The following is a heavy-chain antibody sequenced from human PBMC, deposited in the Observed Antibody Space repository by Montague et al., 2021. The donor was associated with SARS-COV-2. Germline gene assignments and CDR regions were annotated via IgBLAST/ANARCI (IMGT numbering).Heavy chain of an antibody. V-gene: IGHV4-4*07. CDR1: GVSISGYF. D-gene: IGHD6-13*01. J-gene: IGHJ4*02. CDR2: IYPSGGIFDSGRT. Sequence: SETLSLTCSVSGVSISGYFWSWIRQPAGKGLEWIGRIYPSGGIFDSGRTNYHPSLKSRVTVSIDTSRNQFSLSLNSVTAADTAVYFCARDSDFSSWHEAEDYFDYWGQGILVAVSS. CDR3: ARDSDFSSWHEAEDYFDY.